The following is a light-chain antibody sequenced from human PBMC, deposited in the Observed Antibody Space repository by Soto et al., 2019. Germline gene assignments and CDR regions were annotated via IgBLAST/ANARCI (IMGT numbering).Light chain of an antibody. Sequence: MTQSPVTLSVSPGDSATLSCRASQSIGSNLAWYQQKPGQAPRLLIYAASSRAAGVPDRFGGSGSGTDFTLTISRLEPEDFAVYYCQQYGASFLTFGQGTRLEIK. CDR3: QQYGASFLT. CDR1: QSIGSN. J-gene: IGKJ5*01. CDR2: AAS. V-gene: IGKV3-20*01.